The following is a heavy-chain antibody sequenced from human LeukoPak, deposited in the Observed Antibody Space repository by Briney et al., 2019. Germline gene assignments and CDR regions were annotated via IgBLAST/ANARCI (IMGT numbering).Heavy chain of an antibody. J-gene: IGHJ6*03. Sequence: GGSLRLSCAASGFTFSSYAMHWVRQAPGKGLEWVAVISYDGSNKYYADSVKGRFTISRDNSKNTLYLQMNSLRAEDTAVYYCAKSALGILYYMDVWGKGTTVTVSS. CDR1: GFTFSSYA. D-gene: IGHD2-15*01. CDR3: AKSALGILYYMDV. V-gene: IGHV3-30-3*01. CDR2: ISYDGSNK.